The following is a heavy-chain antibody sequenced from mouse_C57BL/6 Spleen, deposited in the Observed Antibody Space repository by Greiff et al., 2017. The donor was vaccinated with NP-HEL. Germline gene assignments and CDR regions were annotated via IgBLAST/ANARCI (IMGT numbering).Heavy chain of an antibody. CDR2: ISYDGSN. CDR1: GYSITSGYY. D-gene: IGHD1-1*01. CDR3: ARGGYGSSYCAMDY. Sequence: ESGPGLVKPSQSLSLTCSVTGYSITSGYYWNWIRQFPGNKLEWMGYISYDGSNNYNPSLKNRISITRDTSKNQFFLKLNSVTTEDTATYYCARGGYGSSYCAMDYWGQGTSVTVSS. V-gene: IGHV3-6*01. J-gene: IGHJ4*01.